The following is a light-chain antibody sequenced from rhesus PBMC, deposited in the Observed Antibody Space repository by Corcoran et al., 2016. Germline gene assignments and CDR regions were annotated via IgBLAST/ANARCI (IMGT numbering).Light chain of an antibody. Sequence: DIQMTQSPSSLSASVGDRVTITCRASQDINRWLAWYPQKPGKAPTLLMYTASSLQSGVPSRFSGSGSGTDFTLTISGLQPEDVATYYCQQYNSAPPTCGPGTKVDIK. V-gene: IGKV1-21*01. CDR2: TAS. CDR1: QDINRW. CDR3: QQYNSAPPT. J-gene: IGKJ1*01.